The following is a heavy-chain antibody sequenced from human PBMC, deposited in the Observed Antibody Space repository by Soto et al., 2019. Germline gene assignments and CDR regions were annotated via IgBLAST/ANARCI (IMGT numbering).Heavy chain of an antibody. CDR2: IYPGDSDA. V-gene: IGHV5-51*01. J-gene: IGHJ6*02. CDR1: GYIFTSYW. D-gene: IGHD2-2*01. CDR3: ARQNCSSTCCLGRKYYYYGMDV. Sequence: PGESLKISCTGSGYIFTSYWIGWLRQMPGKGLGWLGLIYPGDSDARYSPSYQGKVSISADKSISTAYLQWSSLKAADTAMYYCARQNCSSTCCLGRKYYYYGMDVWGQGTTVTVSS.